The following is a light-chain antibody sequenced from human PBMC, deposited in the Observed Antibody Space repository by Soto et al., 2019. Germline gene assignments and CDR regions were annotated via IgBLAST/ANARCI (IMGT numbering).Light chain of an antibody. V-gene: IGKV3D-15*01. CDR2: QTS. Sequence: EMVLTQSPATLSSFPGERVTLSCRASQYINTRLAWYQHRPGQAPRLLIYQTSIRAAGIPARFSASGSGTDFTLTISSLQSDDFAVYFCQQYNNWPITFGQGTRLEIK. J-gene: IGKJ5*01. CDR1: QYINTR. CDR3: QQYNNWPIT.